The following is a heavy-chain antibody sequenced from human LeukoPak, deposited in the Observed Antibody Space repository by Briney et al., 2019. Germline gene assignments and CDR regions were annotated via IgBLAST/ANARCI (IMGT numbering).Heavy chain of an antibody. CDR1: GGTFSSYA. Sequence: GSSVKVSCKASGGTFSSYAISWVRQAPGQGLEWMGRIIPIFGTANYAQNFQGRVTITTDESTSTAYMELSSLRSEDTAVYYCARTYYYDSSGYIGDYWGQGTLVTVSS. CDR2: IIPIFGTA. V-gene: IGHV1-69*05. J-gene: IGHJ4*02. D-gene: IGHD3-22*01. CDR3: ARTYYYDSSGYIGDY.